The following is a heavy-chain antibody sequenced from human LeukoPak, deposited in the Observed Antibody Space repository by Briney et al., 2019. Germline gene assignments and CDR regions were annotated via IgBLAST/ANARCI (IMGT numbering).Heavy chain of an antibody. CDR2: IYYSGST. CDR1: GGSIGSGDYH. J-gene: IGHJ4*02. D-gene: IGHD2-15*01. CDR3: ARTYCRGGSCHFDY. Sequence: SQTLSLTCTVSGGSIGSGDYHWSWIRQPLGEGLEWVGSIYYSGSTYYNPSLKSRVTISVDTSKNQISLKLSSVTAADTAVYYCARTYCRGGSCHFDYWGQGTLVTVSS. V-gene: IGHV4-30-4*01.